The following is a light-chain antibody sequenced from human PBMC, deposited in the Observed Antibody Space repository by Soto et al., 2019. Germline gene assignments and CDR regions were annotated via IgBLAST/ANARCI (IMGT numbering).Light chain of an antibody. Sequence: QSVLTQPPSASGTPGQRVTISCSGSSSNIGSNTVNWYQQLPGTAPKLLTYSNNQRPSGVPDRFSGSKSGTSASLAISGLQSEDEADYYCAAWDDSLNGWVFGGGTKVTVL. CDR1: SSNIGSNT. V-gene: IGLV1-44*01. CDR2: SNN. CDR3: AAWDDSLNGWV. J-gene: IGLJ3*02.